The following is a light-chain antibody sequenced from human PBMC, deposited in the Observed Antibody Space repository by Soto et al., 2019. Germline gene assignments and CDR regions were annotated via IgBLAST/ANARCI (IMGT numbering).Light chain of an antibody. Sequence: ELVLTQSPATMSLSPGESATLSCRASQSVAGYLALYQQKPCQGPRLLIYDSSTRATGTPARFRGSGSGTDFTPNIISLEPEDFAIYICQHRSNWLIFTFGQGTQREIK. J-gene: IGKJ2*01. V-gene: IGKV3-11*01. CDR2: DSS. CDR1: QSVAGY. CDR3: QHRSNWLIFT.